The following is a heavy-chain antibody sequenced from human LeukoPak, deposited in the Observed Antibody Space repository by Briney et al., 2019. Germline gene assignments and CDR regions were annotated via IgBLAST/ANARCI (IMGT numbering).Heavy chain of an antibody. CDR2: ISTSGSYI. CDR3: ASEDYDSSGYYSFFDY. V-gene: IGHV3-21*01. J-gene: IGHJ4*02. CDR1: GFTFGSYS. D-gene: IGHD3-22*01. Sequence: GGSLRLSCAVSGFTFGSYSMNWVRQAPGKGLEWVSFISTSGSYIYYADSVKGRFTISRDNAKNSLYLQMNSLRAEDTAVYYCASEDYDSSGYYSFFDYWGQGTLVTVSS.